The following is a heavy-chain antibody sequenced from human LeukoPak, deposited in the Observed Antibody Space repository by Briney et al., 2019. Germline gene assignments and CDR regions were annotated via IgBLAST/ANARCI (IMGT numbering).Heavy chain of an antibody. CDR1: GFTFSSYA. CDR3: AKSRGYYYEKSGPADY. V-gene: IGHV3-33*06. CDR2: IWYDGSIK. J-gene: IGHJ4*02. D-gene: IGHD3-22*01. Sequence: PGGSLRLSCAASGFTFSSYAMSWVRQAPGKGLEWVAVIWYDGSIKYYGDSVKGRFTISRDNSKNTLYLQMNSLSAEDTAVYYCAKSRGYYYEKSGPADYWGQGTLVTVSS.